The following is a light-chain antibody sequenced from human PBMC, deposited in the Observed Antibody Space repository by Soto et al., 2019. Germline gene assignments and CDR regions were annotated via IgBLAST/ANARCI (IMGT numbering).Light chain of an antibody. V-gene: IGKV1-39*01. Sequence: DFQVPQSPSSESASVGEGVTITFVATQSISRSLNWYQQKPGKAPELLIYAASSLQSGVPSRFSGSGSGTDFALTISSLQPEDSAVYYCQPSHSSPLSFGGGTKVDIK. CDR3: QPSHSSPLS. J-gene: IGKJ4*01. CDR2: AAS. CDR1: QSISRS.